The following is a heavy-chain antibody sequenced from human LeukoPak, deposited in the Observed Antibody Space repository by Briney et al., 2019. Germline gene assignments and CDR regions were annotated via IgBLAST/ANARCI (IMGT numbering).Heavy chain of an antibody. V-gene: IGHV1-2*02. CDR1: GYTFTSYD. Sequence: ASVKVSCKASGYTFTSYDINWVRQATGQGLEWMGWINPNSGGTNYAQKFQGRVTMTRDTSISTAYMELSRLRSDDTAVYYCARDRTPGYYYYGMDVWGQGTTVTVSS. CDR2: INPNSGGT. D-gene: IGHD2-2*01. J-gene: IGHJ6*02. CDR3: ARDRTPGYYYYGMDV.